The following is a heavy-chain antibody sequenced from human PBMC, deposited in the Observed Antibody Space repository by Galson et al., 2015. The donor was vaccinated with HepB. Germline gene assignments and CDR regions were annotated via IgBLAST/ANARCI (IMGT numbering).Heavy chain of an antibody. Sequence: SLRLSCAASGFTFSSYAMSWVRQAPGKGLEWVSAISGSGGSTYYADSVKGRFTISRDNSKNALYLQMNSLRAEDTAVYYCAKAVSSWYWFDPWGQGTLVTVSS. D-gene: IGHD6-13*01. CDR2: ISGSGGST. CDR3: AKAVSSWYWFDP. V-gene: IGHV3-23*01. J-gene: IGHJ5*02. CDR1: GFTFSSYA.